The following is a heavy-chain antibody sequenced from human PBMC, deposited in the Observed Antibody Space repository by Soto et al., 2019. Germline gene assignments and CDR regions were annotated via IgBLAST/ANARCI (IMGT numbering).Heavy chain of an antibody. V-gene: IGHV3-66*01. CDR3: GGDLGGATTEYCRQ. J-gene: IGHJ1*01. D-gene: IGHD5-12*01. Sequence: EVQLVESGGGLVQPGGSLRLSCAASGFTVSSNYMSWVRQAPGKGLEWVSVIYSGGSTYYADSVKGRLTISRDNSKNKLYLQVNSLRAEDAGGYYCGGDLGGATTEYCRQGGRGPRDPVST. CDR1: GFTVSSNY. CDR2: IYSGGST.